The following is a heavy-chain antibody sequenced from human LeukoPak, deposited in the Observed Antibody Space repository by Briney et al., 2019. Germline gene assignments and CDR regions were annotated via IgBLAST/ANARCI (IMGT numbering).Heavy chain of an antibody. J-gene: IGHJ4*02. CDR1: GFTFSSFL. CDR2: IGRGGIDL. V-gene: IGHV3-48*03. D-gene: IGHD1-7*01. Sequence: GGSLRLSCAASGFTFSSFLMNWVRQVPGKGLEWVSYIGRGGIDLYYADSVKGRFTVSRDNAKNSLFLQMNSLRAEDTAVYYCARGTYYFHSWGQGTVVSVSS. CDR3: ARGTYYFHS.